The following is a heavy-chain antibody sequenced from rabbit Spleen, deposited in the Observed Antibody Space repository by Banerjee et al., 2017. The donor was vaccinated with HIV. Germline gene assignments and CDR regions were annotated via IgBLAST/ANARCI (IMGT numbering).Heavy chain of an antibody. D-gene: IGHD4-2*01. CDR1: GFSFSDRDV. J-gene: IGHJ4*01. CDR3: ARDHDDGSDFVFRL. CDR2: INTATGKA. Sequence: QEQLEESGGGLVKPEGSLTLTCKASGFSFSDRDVMCWVRQAPGKGLEWIACINTATGKAVYASWAKGRFTISKTSSTTVTLQMTSLTAADTATYFCARDHDDGSDFVFRLWGPGTLVTVS. V-gene: IGHV1S45*01.